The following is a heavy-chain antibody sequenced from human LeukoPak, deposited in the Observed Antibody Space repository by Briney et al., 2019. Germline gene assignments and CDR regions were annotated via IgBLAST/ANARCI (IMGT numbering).Heavy chain of an antibody. V-gene: IGHV3-66*01. Sequence: GGSLRLSCAASGFSVTSNHMNWVRQAPGKGLEWVLIIYTGGTTHYADSLKDRFTISRDDSINTLYLQMNSLRAEDTAVYYWASDSSSYYFDYWGQGTLVTVSS. CDR2: IYTGGTT. D-gene: IGHD6-6*01. J-gene: IGHJ4*02. CDR3: ASDSSSYYFDY. CDR1: GFSVTSNH.